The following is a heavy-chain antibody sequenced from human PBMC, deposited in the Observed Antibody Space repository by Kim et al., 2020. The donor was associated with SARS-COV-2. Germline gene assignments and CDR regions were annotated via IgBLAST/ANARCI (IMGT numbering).Heavy chain of an antibody. D-gene: IGHD5-18*01. CDR3: ATNVDTAKVTDVDY. Sequence: GGSLRLSCAASGFTFNNYAMQWVRQAPGKGLEWVSSISSSSTYIYYADSVKGRFTISRDNAKNSLYLQMNSLRAEDTAVYFCATNVDTAKVTDVDYWGQG. CDR2: ISSSSTYI. V-gene: IGHV3-21*01. CDR1: GFTFNNYA. J-gene: IGHJ4*02.